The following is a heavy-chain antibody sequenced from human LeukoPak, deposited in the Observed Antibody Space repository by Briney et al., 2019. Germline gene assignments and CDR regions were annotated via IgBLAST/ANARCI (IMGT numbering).Heavy chain of an antibody. V-gene: IGHV3-30*04. Sequence: GGSLRLSCAASGFTFSSYAMHWVRQAPGKGLEWVAVISYDGSNKYYADSVKGRLTISRDNSKNTLYLQMNGLRAEDTAVYYCARGYYDSSGYLEYYFDYWGQGTLVTVSS. J-gene: IGHJ4*02. CDR1: GFTFSSYA. CDR2: ISYDGSNK. CDR3: ARGYYDSSGYLEYYFDY. D-gene: IGHD3-22*01.